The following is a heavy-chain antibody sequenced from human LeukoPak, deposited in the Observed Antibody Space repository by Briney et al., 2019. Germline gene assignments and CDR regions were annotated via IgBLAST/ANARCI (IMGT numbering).Heavy chain of an antibody. CDR2: IWYDGSNK. Sequence: GGSLRLSCAASGFTFSSYAMTWVRQAPGKGLEWVAVIWYDGSNKYYADSVKGRFTISRDNSKNTLYLQMNSLRAEDTAVYYCVRDCTNGVCYRFDYWGQGTLVTVSS. D-gene: IGHD2-8*01. CDR3: VRDCTNGVCYRFDY. V-gene: IGHV3-33*08. CDR1: GFTFSSYA. J-gene: IGHJ4*02.